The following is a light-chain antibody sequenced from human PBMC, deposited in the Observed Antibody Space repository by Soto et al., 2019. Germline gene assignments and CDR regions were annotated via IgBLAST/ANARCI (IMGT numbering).Light chain of an antibody. CDR3: QQSYTTPLT. Sequence: EIQMTQFLSTLSASLGDRVTITCGASQNIGSWLAWYQQKPGKAPKVLIYDVSNLETGVPSRFSGSGSGTEFSLSISSLQPEDFATYYCQQSYTTPLTFGQGTNV. CDR1: QNIGSW. J-gene: IGKJ1*01. V-gene: IGKV1-5*01. CDR2: DVS.